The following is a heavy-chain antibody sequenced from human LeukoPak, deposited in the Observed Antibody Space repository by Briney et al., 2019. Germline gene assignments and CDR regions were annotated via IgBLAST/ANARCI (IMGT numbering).Heavy chain of an antibody. CDR3: TRWSSSGLVFAFDI. D-gene: IGHD3-10*01. CDR1: GFTFSGSA. CDR2: IRSKANSSAT. J-gene: IGHJ3*02. V-gene: IGHV3-73*01. Sequence: PGGSLRPSCAASGFTFSGSAMHWVRQASGKGLGWVGRIRSKANSSATAYAASVKGRFTISRDDSKNTAYLQMNSLKTEDTAVYYCTRWSSSGLVFAFDIWGQGTMVTVSS.